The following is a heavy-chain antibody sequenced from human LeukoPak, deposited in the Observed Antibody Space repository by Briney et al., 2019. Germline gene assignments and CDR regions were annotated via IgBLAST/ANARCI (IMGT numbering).Heavy chain of an antibody. CDR2: INPNSGGT. CDR3: ARENPLWGDSYYYMDV. V-gene: IGHV1-2*02. Sequence: ASVKVSCKASGYTFTGYYMHWVRQAPGQGLEWMGWINPNSGGTNYAQKFQGRVTMTRDTSISTAYMELSRLRSDDTAVYYCARENPLWGDSYYYMDVWGKGTTVTVSS. D-gene: IGHD7-27*01. J-gene: IGHJ6*03. CDR1: GYTFTGYY.